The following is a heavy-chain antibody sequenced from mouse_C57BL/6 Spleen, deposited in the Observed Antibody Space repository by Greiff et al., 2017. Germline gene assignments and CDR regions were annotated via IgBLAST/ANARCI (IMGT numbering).Heavy chain of an antibody. CDR3: ASTTGGYFDV. Sequence: QVQLKQPGAELVKPGASVKMSCKASGYTFTSYWITWVKQRPGQGLEWIGDIYPGSGSTNYNAKFKGKATLTGDTSSSTAYMQLSSLTPEDTAVYYCASTTGGYFDVWGTGTTVTVSS. CDR2: IYPGSGST. V-gene: IGHV1-55*01. D-gene: IGHD2-12*01. CDR1: GYTFTSYW. J-gene: IGHJ1*03.